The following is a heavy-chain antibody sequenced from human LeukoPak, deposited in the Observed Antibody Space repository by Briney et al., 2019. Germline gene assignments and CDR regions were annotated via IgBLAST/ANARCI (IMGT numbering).Heavy chain of an antibody. CDR2: TYYRSKWYH. CDR3: AREAMDGFDI. J-gene: IGHJ3*02. CDR1: GDSVSSNSAA. Sequence: SQTLSLTRAISGDSVSSNSAAWNWIRQSPSRGFEWLGRTYYRSKWYHDFAVSVESRITINPDTSKNQFSLQLNSVTPEDTAVYYCAREAMDGFDIWGQGTVVTVSS. V-gene: IGHV6-1*01.